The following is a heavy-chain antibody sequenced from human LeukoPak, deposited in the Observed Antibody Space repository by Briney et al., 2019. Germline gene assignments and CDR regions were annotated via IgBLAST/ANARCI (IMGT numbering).Heavy chain of an antibody. CDR3: ARDVHGDYGSGWFDP. D-gene: IGHD4-17*01. CDR2: IMPLFGTA. Sequence: ASVKVSCKTSGGTFNNSAISWVRQAPGQGLEWLGGIMPLFGTAGYAQKFQGRVTITKDETTRTVYLELTSLTSDDTAVYYCARDVHGDYGSGWFDPWGQGTLVSVSS. CDR1: GGTFNNSA. V-gene: IGHV1-69*05. J-gene: IGHJ5*02.